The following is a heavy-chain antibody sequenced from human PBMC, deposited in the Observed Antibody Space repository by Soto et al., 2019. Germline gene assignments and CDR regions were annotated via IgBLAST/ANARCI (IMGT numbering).Heavy chain of an antibody. CDR3: EWDS. CDR2: ITGSGDNT. Sequence: EVQLLESRGGLVQPGGSLRLSCVASGFTFNNYAMSWVRQAPGKGLEWVSAITGSGDNTYYADSVKGRFTISRDNSKNTLYLQMNSLRVEDTGVYYCEWDSWGQGTLVTVSS. V-gene: IGHV3-23*01. D-gene: IGHD2-8*01. CDR1: GFTFNNYA. J-gene: IGHJ4*02.